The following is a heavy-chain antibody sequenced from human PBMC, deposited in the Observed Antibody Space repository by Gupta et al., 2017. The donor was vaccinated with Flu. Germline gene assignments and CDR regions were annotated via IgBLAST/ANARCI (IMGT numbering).Heavy chain of an antibody. J-gene: IGHJ4*02. Sequence: QVQLVQSGAEVKKPGASVKVSCKASGYTFTGYSMHWVRQAPGQGLEWMGWISPNSGGTNYAQKLQGRVTMTRDTSISTAYMELTRLTSDDTAIYYCARENSGSSLIFGYWGQGTVVTVSS. D-gene: IGHD1-26*01. V-gene: IGHV1-2*02. CDR1: GYTFTGYS. CDR3: ARENSGSSLIFGY. CDR2: ISPNSGGT.